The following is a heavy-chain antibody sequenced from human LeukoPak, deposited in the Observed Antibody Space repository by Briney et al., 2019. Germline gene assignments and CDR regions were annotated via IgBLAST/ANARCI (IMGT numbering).Heavy chain of an antibody. J-gene: IGHJ3*02. V-gene: IGHV4-59*01. CDR3: ARDPLNPGAFDI. CDR1: GGSSSSYY. CDR2: IYYSGST. Sequence: KPSETLSLTCTVSGGSSSSYYWSWIRQPPGKGLEWIGYIYYSGSTNYNPSLKSRATISVDTSKNQFSLKLSSVTAADTAVYYCARDPLNPGAFDIWGQGTMVTVSS.